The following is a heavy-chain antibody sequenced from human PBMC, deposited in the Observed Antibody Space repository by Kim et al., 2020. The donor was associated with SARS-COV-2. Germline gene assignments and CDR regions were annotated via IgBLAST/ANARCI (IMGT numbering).Heavy chain of an antibody. J-gene: IGHJ6*03. CDR3: ASAPFDCRLGCYRGLGSHYYVDV. CDR1: GGSTFSSSHY. D-gene: IGHD2-15*01. CDR2: IFYSGTT. Sequence: SETLSLTCSISGGSTFSSSHYWVWIRQAPGKGLEWIGSIFYSGTTHYNPSLMSRATISIHPSTNQVSLNVSSVTAEDTAVYYCASAPFDCRLGCYRGLGSHYYVDVWGHGTTVTVSS. V-gene: IGHV4-39*01.